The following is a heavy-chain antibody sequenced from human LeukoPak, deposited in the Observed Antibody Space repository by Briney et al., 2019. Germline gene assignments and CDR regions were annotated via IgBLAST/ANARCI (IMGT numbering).Heavy chain of an antibody. CDR1: GYIFSDYY. V-gene: IGHV1-2*02. Sequence: ASVKVSCKASGYIFSDYYMHWVRQAPGQGLEWLGWINPKSGAADYAQQFRGRVTMTRDTSINTDYMEMKRVTSDDTAVYYCARRDMVRGVIINDYWGQGTLVTVSS. CDR2: INPKSGAA. D-gene: IGHD3-10*01. J-gene: IGHJ4*02. CDR3: ARRDMVRGVIINDY.